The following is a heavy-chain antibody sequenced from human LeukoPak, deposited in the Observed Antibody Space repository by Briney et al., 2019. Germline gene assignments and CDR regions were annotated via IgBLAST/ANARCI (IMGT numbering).Heavy chain of an antibody. J-gene: IGHJ4*02. Sequence: PGGSLRLSCAASGFTVNSNYMSWVRQAPGKGLEWVSAIYSVGSTCYADSVKGRFTISRDNSKNTVYLQMNSLRAEDTAVYYCARVFLGSGWYIDYWGQGTLVTVSS. CDR3: ARVFLGSGWYIDY. CDR1: GFTVNSNY. V-gene: IGHV3-53*01. CDR2: IYSVGST. D-gene: IGHD6-19*01.